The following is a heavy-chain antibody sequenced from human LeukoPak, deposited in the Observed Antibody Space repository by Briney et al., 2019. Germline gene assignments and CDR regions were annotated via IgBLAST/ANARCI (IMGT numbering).Heavy chain of an antibody. V-gene: IGHV3-48*03. CDR3: ARDVIQPWLLFDY. CDR1: GFTFSSYE. Sequence: GGSLRLSCAASGFTFSSYEMNWVRQAPGKGLEWVSYISSSGGTRYYADSVKGRFTISRDNAKNSLYLQMNSLRAEDTAVYHCARDVIQPWLLFDYWGQGTLVTVSS. CDR2: ISSSGGTR. D-gene: IGHD5-18*01. J-gene: IGHJ4*02.